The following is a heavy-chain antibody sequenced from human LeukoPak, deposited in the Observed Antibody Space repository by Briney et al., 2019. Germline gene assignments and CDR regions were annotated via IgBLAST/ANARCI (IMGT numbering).Heavy chain of an antibody. CDR1: GGSFSGYY. D-gene: IGHD3-10*01. J-gene: IGHJ5*02. CDR3: ARGPYGSGTLRSRNWFDP. Sequence: SETLSLTCAVYGGSFSGYYWSWIRQPPGKGLEWIGEINHSGSTNYNPSLKSRVTISVDTSKNQFSLKLSSVTAADTAVYYCARGPYGSGTLRSRNWFDPRGQGTLVTVSS. V-gene: IGHV4-34*01. CDR2: INHSGST.